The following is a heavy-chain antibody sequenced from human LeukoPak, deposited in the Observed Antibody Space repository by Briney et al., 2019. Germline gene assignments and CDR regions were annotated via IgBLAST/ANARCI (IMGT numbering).Heavy chain of an antibody. CDR2: ISAYNGNT. D-gene: IGHD5-18*01. J-gene: IGHJ6*03. CDR1: GYTFTSYG. V-gene: IGHV1-18*01. CDR3: AREAYSYGFSSLAAGNFPRLGDIYYYYMDV. Sequence: RASVKVSCKASGYTFTSYGISWVRQAPGQGLEWMGWISAYNGNTNYAQKLQGRVTMTTDASSSTAYMELRSLRSDDTAVYYCAREAYSYGFSSLAAGNFPRLGDIYYYYMDVWGKGTTVTISS.